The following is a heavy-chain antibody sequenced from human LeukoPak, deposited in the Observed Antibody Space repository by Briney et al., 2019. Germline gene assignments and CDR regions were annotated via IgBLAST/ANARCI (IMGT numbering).Heavy chain of an antibody. J-gene: IGHJ4*02. Sequence: QNGGSLRLSFAASGFTFTNYAMSWVRQAPGKGLEWVAGMSGRVVSTYYANTVKVRFNSFSDNAKDTLYLQMNSLRAEDTAIYFCAKDCNGCNCYIDYWGQGTLVTVAS. CDR3: AKDCNGCNCYIDY. CDR1: GFTFTNYA. CDR2: MSGRVVST. V-gene: IGHV3-23*01. D-gene: IGHD2-15*01.